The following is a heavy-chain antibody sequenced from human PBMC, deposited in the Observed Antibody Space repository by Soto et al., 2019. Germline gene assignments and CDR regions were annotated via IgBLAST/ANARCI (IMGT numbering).Heavy chain of an antibody. Sequence: PGGSLRLSCAASGFIFADYGMHWVRQAPGKGLEWVALITYEGRNKYYADAVKGRFTISRDNAKNMVSLQMDSLRAEGTAVYYCSEVRGANIRDNYYGLDVSRQRTTVTVSS. CDR3: SEVRGANIRDNYYGLDV. J-gene: IGHJ6*01. CDR2: ITYEGRNK. D-gene: IGHD2-15*01. V-gene: IGHV3-30*18. CDR1: GFIFADYG.